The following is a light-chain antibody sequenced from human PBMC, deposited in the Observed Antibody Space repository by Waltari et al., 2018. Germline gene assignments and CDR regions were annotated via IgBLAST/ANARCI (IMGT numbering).Light chain of an antibody. J-gene: IGLJ2*01. CDR3: SAYTSGNSFYVV. CDR2: EVS. Sequence: QSALTQPPSVSGSPGQSVTISCTGTSSDVGSYNRVSWYQQPPGTAPKLIIYEVSNRTSGVPERFSGSKSGDTDSLTISGLQAEDEADYYCSAYTSGNSFYVVFGGGTKLTVL. V-gene: IGLV2-18*02. CDR1: SSDVGSYNR.